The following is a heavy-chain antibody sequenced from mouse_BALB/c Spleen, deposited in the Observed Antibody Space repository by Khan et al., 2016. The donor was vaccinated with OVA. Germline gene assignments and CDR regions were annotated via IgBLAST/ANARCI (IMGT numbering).Heavy chain of an antibody. CDR1: GYTFTNYW. CDR2: IYPGNSDT. D-gene: IGHD2-1*01. V-gene: IGHV1-5*01. Sequence: VQLKESGTVLARPGASVKMSCKGSGYTFTNYWMHWVKQRPGQGLEWIGVIYPGNSDTNYNQKFKGKAKLTAVTSTSTAYMALNSLTNADSAVYDCTRNGFGNYESWDYWGQGTTLTVSS. CDR3: TRNGFGNYESWDY. J-gene: IGHJ2*01.